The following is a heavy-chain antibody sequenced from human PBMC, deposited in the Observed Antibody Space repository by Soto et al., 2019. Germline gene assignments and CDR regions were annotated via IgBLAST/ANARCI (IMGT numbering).Heavy chain of an antibody. V-gene: IGHV3-30*18. CDR1: GFTFSSYG. D-gene: IGHD2-15*01. CDR2: ISYDGSNK. CDR3: AKDLSKRVGYCSGGSCWPRRVTLMDV. J-gene: IGHJ6*03. Sequence: GGSLRLSCAASGFTFSSYGMHWVRQAPGKGLEWVAVISYDGSNKYYADSVKGRFTISRDNSKNTLYLQMNSLRAEDTAVYYCAKDLSKRVGYCSGGSCWPRRVTLMDVWGKGTTVTVSS.